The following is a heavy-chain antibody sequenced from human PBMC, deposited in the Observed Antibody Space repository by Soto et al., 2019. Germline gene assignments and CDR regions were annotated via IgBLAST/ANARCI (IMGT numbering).Heavy chain of an antibody. V-gene: IGHV1-24*01. CDR3: ARANLPRNYVGGLAGGY. CDR2: FDPEDGET. D-gene: IGHD1-7*01. Sequence: ASVKVSCKVSGYALTELSMHWVRQAPGKGLEWMGGFDPEDGETIYAQKFQGRVTMTEDTSTDTAYMELSSLRSEDTAVYYCARANLPRNYVGGLAGGYWGQGTLVTVSS. CDR1: GYALTELS. J-gene: IGHJ4*02.